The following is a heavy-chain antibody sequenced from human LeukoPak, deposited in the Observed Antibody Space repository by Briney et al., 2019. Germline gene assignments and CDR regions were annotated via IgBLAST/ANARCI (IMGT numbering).Heavy chain of an antibody. CDR2: IYFTGNT. CDR1: GVSISGDY. CDR3: ARHPFSSPFDF. J-gene: IGHJ4*02. D-gene: IGHD2/OR15-2a*01. Sequence: SETLSLTCTVSGVSISGDYWSWIRQPPGKGLEWIGYIYFTGNTDHNPSLKSRVTLSMDTSKNQFSPKLTSVTAADTAVYYCARHPFSSPFDFWGQGTLVTVSS. V-gene: IGHV4-59*08.